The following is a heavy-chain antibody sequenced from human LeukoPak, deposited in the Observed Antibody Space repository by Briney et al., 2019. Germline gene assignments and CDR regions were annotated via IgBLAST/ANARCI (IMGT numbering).Heavy chain of an antibody. D-gene: IGHD5-12*01. V-gene: IGHV3-48*03. CDR2: ISSSGSTI. CDR3: ARDLGGYSGPSAY. J-gene: IGHJ4*02. Sequence: QPGGSLRLSCAASGFTFSSYEMSWVRQAPGKGLEWVSYISSSGSTIYYADSVRGRFTISRDNAKNSLYLQMNSLRADDTAVYYCARDLGGYSGPSAYWGQGALVTVSS. CDR1: GFTFSSYE.